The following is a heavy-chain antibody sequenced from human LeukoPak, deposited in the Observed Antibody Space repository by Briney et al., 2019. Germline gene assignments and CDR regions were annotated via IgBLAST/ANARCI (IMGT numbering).Heavy chain of an antibody. CDR3: ARPESPYYYDSSGYVA. D-gene: IGHD3-22*01. V-gene: IGHV1-3*01. Sequence: ASVKVSCKASGYTFTSYAMHWVRQAPGQGLEWMGWINAGNGNTKYSQKFQGRVTITRDTSASTAYMELSSLRSEDTAVYYCARPESPYYYDSSGYVAWGQGTLVTVSS. CDR2: INAGNGNT. J-gene: IGHJ5*02. CDR1: GYTFTSYA.